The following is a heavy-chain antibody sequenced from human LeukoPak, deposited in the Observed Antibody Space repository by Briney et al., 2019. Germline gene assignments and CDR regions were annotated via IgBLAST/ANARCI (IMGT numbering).Heavy chain of an antibody. CDR3: WTFHSSSSGFDY. J-gene: IGHJ4*02. D-gene: IGHD6-6*01. V-gene: IGHV3-30*02. Sequence: PGGSLRLSCAASGFIFSTYGMHWVRQAPGKGLEWVAFIQYDGSNKYYADSVKGRFTISRDNSKNTLYLQMNSLRAEDTAVYYCWTFHSSSSGFDYWGQGDLVTVSS. CDR2: IQYDGSNK. CDR1: GFIFSTYG.